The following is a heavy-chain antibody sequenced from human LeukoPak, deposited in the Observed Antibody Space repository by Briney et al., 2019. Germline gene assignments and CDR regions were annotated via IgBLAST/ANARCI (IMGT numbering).Heavy chain of an antibody. Sequence: GGSLRLSCAASGFTFSSYEMNWVRQAPGKGLEWVSYISSSGSTIYYADSVKGRFTISRDNAKNSLYLQMNSLRAEDTAVYYLAKDRGDKSSGFSPPPPPFPFDYWGQGTLVTVSS. CDR3: AKDRGDKSSGFSPPPPPFPFDY. CDR1: GFTFSSYE. D-gene: IGHD3-22*01. CDR2: ISSSGSTI. V-gene: IGHV3-48*03. J-gene: IGHJ4*02.